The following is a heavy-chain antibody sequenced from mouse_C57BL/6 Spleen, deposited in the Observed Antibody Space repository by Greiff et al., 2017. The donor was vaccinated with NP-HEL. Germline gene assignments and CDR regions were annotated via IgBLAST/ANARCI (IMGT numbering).Heavy chain of an antibody. Sequence: VQLQQPGAELVKPGASVKLSCKASGYTFTSYWMHWVKQRPGRGLEWIGRIDPKSGGTKYNEKFKSKATLTVDKPYSTAYIQLSSLTSEDSAVSYCARDYCGSSFAYWGQGTLVTVSA. D-gene: IGHD1-1*01. V-gene: IGHV1-62-3*01. CDR3: ARDYCGSSFAY. CDR2: IDPKSGGT. CDR1: GYTFTSYW. J-gene: IGHJ3*01.